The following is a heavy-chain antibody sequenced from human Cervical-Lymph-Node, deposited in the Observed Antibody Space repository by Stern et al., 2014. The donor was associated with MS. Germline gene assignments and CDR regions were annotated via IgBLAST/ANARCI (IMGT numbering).Heavy chain of an antibody. V-gene: IGHV1-3*01. CDR1: GYTFTSYA. CDR3: AREETGYYYYGMDV. D-gene: IGHD1-14*01. Sequence: QVQLMQSGAEVKKPGASVKVSCKASGYTFTSYAMHWVRQAPGQRLEWMGWINAGNGNTKYSQKFQGRVTITRDTSASTAYMELSSLRSEDTAVYYCAREETGYYYYGMDVWGQGTTVTVSS. J-gene: IGHJ6*02. CDR2: INAGNGNT.